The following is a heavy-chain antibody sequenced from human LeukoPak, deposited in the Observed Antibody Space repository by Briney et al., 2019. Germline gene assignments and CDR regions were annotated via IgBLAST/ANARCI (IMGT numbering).Heavy chain of an antibody. D-gene: IGHD5-12*01. CDR1: GFTFGNAW. CDR3: ARDSYSGYDYYDY. CDR2: ISSSGGTI. J-gene: IGHJ4*02. Sequence: GGSLRLSCAASGFTFGNAWMSWVRQAPGKGLEWVSYISSSGGTIYYADSVKGRFTISRDNAKNSLYLQMNSLRAEDTAVYYCARDSYSGYDYYDYWGQGTLVTVSS. V-gene: IGHV3-11*04.